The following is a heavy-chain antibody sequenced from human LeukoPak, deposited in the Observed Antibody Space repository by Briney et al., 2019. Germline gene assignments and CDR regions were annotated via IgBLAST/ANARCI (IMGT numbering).Heavy chain of an antibody. Sequence: ASVKVSCKASGYTFTGYYMHWVRQAPGQGLEWMGWINPNSGGTNYAQKFQGRVTMTRDTSISTAYMELSSLRSDDTAVYYCARVGYSGSYRYLYYFDYWGQGTLVTVSS. V-gene: IGHV1-2*02. CDR1: GYTFTGYY. D-gene: IGHD1-26*01. CDR2: INPNSGGT. CDR3: ARVGYSGSYRYLYYFDY. J-gene: IGHJ4*02.